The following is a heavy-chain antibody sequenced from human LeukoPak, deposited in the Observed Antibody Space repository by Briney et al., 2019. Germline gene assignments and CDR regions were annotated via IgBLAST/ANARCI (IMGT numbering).Heavy chain of an antibody. CDR3: ARRAYSGFDW. V-gene: IGHV4-39*01. D-gene: IGHD1-26*01. Sequence: SETLSLSCTVSGASLMSVSPDDYYWGWVRPSPGWGLEWIGSIFQSGGTYCNPSLKSRVTISADTSKSQFSLELSSATAADTAVYYCARRAYSGFDWWGQGTLVTVAS. J-gene: IGHJ4*02. CDR2: IFQSGGT. CDR1: GASLMSVSPDDYY.